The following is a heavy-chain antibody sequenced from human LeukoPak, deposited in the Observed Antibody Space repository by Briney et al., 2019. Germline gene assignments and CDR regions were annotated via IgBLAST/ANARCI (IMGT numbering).Heavy chain of an antibody. V-gene: IGHV3-30*04. J-gene: IGHJ4*02. CDR1: GFTFSSYA. Sequence: GGSLRLSCAASGFTFSSYAMHWVRQAPGKGLEWVAVISYDGSNKYYADSVKGRFTISRDNSKNTLYLQMNSLRAEDTAVYYCARVYGSGSSNPDYWGQGTLVTVSS. D-gene: IGHD3-10*01. CDR2: ISYDGSNK. CDR3: ARVYGSGSSNPDY.